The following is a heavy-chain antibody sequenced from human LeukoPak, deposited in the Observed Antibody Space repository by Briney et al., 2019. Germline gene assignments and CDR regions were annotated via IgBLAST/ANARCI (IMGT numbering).Heavy chain of an antibody. J-gene: IGHJ4*02. CDR1: GYSISSGYY. Sequence: SETLSLTCTVSGYSISSGYYWGWIRQPPGKGLEWIGSIYHSGSTYYNPSLKSRVTISVDTSKNLFSLKLSSVTAADTAVYYCARGFYGSGSYYRGLLDYWGQGTLVTVSS. V-gene: IGHV4-38-2*02. D-gene: IGHD3-10*01. CDR3: ARGFYGSGSYYRGLLDY. CDR2: IYHSGST.